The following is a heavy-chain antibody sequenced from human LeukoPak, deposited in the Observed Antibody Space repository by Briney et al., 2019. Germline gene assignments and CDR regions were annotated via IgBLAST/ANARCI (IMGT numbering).Heavy chain of an antibody. Sequence: SQTLSLTCTVSGGSISSGDCYWSWIRQPPGKGLEWIGYIYYSGSTYYNPSLKSRVTISVDTSKNQFSLKLSSVTAADTAVYYCARLIQLWLYPYFDYWGQGTLVTVSS. CDR1: GGSISSGDCY. CDR3: ARLIQLWLYPYFDY. CDR2: IYYSGST. V-gene: IGHV4-30-4*08. J-gene: IGHJ4*02. D-gene: IGHD5-18*01.